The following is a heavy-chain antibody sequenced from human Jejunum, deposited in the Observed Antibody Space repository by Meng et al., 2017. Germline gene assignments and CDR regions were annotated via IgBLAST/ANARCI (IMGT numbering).Heavy chain of an antibody. V-gene: IGHV4-59*01. Sequence: SETLSPTCTVSGASISGYYWSWIRQPPGKGLEWIGYINYNGNTRYNPSLKSRVTISVDTYMNQFSLKLRSVTAAATAVYYCARDKEEMGISGHYLDHCGQGFLVTVSS. CDR1: GASISGYY. CDR2: INYNGNT. J-gene: IGHJ4*02. D-gene: IGHD1-26*01. CDR3: ARDKEEMGISGHYLDH.